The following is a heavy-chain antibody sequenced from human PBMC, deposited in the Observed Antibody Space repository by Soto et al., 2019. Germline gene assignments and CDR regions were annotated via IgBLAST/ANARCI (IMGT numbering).Heavy chain of an antibody. D-gene: IGHD3-16*01. J-gene: IGHJ4*02. CDR3: AREVGGTFDFDY. CDR2: INPGVGTT. CDR1: GYIFTTYY. V-gene: IGHV1-46*01. Sequence: QVQLVQSGAEAKKPGASVKVSCKASGYIFTTYYIHWVRQAPGQGLEWMGIINPGVGTTTYAQKFQGRVTVTRDTSTSTVYMELSSLRSEDTAVYYCAREVGGTFDFDYWGQGTLVTVSS.